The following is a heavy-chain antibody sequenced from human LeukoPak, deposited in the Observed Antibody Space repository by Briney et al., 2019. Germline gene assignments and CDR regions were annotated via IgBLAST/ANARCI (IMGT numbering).Heavy chain of an antibody. CDR1: GFIFSSYP. D-gene: IGHD3-22*01. V-gene: IGHV3-64D*06. Sequence: HPGGSLRLSCSASGFIFSSYPMHWVRQAPGKGLDYVSAISRNGADTYYADPVKGRFTISRDNSKSTLYLQMSSLRAEDTAVYYCVKEPLWGGYYDYWGQGTLVTVSS. CDR3: VKEPLWGGYYDY. J-gene: IGHJ4*02. CDR2: ISRNGADT.